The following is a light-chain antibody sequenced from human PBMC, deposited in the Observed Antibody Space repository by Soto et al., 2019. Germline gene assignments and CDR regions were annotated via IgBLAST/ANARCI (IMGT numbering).Light chain of an antibody. Sequence: DIQMTQSPSTLSASVGDRVAITCRASQSFSSWLAWYQQKPGKAPKLLIYKASNLESGVPSRFSGSESGTEFTLTIGDLQPDDFATYHCQQYSSYPLTCGGGTKVEIK. V-gene: IGKV1-5*03. CDR3: QQYSSYPLT. CDR1: QSFSSW. CDR2: KAS. J-gene: IGKJ4*01.